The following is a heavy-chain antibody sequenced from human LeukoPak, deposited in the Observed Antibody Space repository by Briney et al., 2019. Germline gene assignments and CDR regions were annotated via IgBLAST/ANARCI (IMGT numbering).Heavy chain of an antibody. CDR3: AKDHGWELDDGTITNFDY. J-gene: IGHJ4*02. CDR2: ISYDGSNK. D-gene: IGHD1-26*01. Sequence: GRSLRLSCAASGFTFSSYGMHWVHQAPGKGLEWVAVISYDGSNKYYADSVKGRFTISRDNPKNTLYLQMNSLRAEDTAVYYCAKDHGWELDDGTITNFDYWGQGTLVTVSS. CDR1: GFTFSSYG. V-gene: IGHV3-30*18.